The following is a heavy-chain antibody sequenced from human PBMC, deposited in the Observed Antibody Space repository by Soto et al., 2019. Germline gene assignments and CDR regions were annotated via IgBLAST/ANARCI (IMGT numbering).Heavy chain of an antibody. D-gene: IGHD4-17*01. CDR2: IIPIFGTA. J-gene: IGHJ4*02. V-gene: IGHV1-69*01. CDR1: GGTFSSYA. CDR3: ARPAGGAYGDYGYYFDH. Sequence: QVQLVQSGAEVKKPGSSVKVSCKASGGTFSSYAISWVRQAPGQGLEWMGGIIPIFGTANYAQKFQGRVTITADESTSTAYMELSSLRSEDTAVYYCARPAGGAYGDYGYYFDHWGQGTLVTVSS.